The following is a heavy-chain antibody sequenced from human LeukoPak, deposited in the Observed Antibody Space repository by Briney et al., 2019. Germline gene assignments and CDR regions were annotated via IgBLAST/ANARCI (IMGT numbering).Heavy chain of an antibody. CDR3: AEDRSIYGDYGVMDV. CDR2: ISGSGGST. D-gene: IGHD4-17*01. V-gene: IGHV3-23*01. CDR1: GFTFSSYA. J-gene: IGHJ6*02. Sequence: GGSLRLSCAASGFTFSSYAMSWVRQAPGKGLEWVSAISGSGGSTYYADSVKGRFTISRDNSKNTLYLQMNSLRAEDTAVYYCAEDRSIYGDYGVMDVWGQGTTVTVSS.